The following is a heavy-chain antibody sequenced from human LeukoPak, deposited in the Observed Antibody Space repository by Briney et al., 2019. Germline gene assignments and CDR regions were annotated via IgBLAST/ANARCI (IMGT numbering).Heavy chain of an antibody. Sequence: GGSLRLSCTASGFIFSTYAMTWVRQAPGKGLEWVSSIASSSNIYYADSVKGRFTISRDNAKNSLYLQMNSLRAEDTAVYYCAREWGYYDYWGQGTLVTVSS. V-gene: IGHV3-21*01. J-gene: IGHJ4*02. CDR3: AREWGYYDY. CDR2: IASSSNI. D-gene: IGHD3-16*01. CDR1: GFIFSTYA.